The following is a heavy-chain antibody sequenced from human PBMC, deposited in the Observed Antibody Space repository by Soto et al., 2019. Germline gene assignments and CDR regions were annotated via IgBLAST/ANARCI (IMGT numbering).Heavy chain of an antibody. V-gene: IGHV3-21*01. CDR3: ATQPGEYSSSWYGGDGY. Sequence: GGSLRLSCAASGFTFSSYSMNWVRQAPGKGLEWVSSISSSSSYIYYADSVKGRFTISRDNAKNSLYLQMNSLRAEDTAVYYCATQPGEYSSSWYGGDGYWGQGTLVTVSS. CDR1: GFTFSSYS. J-gene: IGHJ4*02. CDR2: ISSSSSYI. D-gene: IGHD6-13*01.